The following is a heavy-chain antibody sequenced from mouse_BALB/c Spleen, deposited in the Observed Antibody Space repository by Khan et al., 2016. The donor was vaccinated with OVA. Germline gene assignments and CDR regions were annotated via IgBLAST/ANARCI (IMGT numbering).Heavy chain of an antibody. CDR1: GFTFSSYS. CDR2: ISSGGDYT. Sequence: EVMLVESGGDLVKPGGSPKLSCAASGFTFSSYSMSWVRQTPDKRLEWVATISSGGDYTYSPASVKGRFTISRDNAENALYLQMSSLRSEDTAMYYCASHLTGSCAYWGQGTLVTVSA. V-gene: IGHV5-6*02. J-gene: IGHJ3*01. D-gene: IGHD4-1*01. CDR3: ASHLTGSCAY.